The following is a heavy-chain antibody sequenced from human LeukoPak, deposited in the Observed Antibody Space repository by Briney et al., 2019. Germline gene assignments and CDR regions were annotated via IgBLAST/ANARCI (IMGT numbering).Heavy chain of an antibody. D-gene: IGHD4-23*01. V-gene: IGHV4-30-2*01. Sequence: SETLSLSCTVSGGSITSVGYYWSWIRQPPGKGLEWIGFIYHSGTTYYNPSLKSRVTMSVDRSKNQFSLNLSSVTAADTAVYYCARDDYGGDNGLDYWGQGTLVTVSS. CDR3: ARDDYGGDNGLDY. J-gene: IGHJ4*02. CDR2: IYHSGTT. CDR1: GGSITSVGYY.